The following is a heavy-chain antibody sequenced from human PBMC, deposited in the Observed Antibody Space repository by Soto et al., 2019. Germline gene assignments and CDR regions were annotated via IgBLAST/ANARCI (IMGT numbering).Heavy chain of an antibody. Sequence: QVQLQESGPGLVKPSETLSLTCSVSGRSINNYYWSWIRQPPGQGLEWIGYIYSNGNTNYNPSLESRVNISVDTSKNQFSLALSSITAADTAVYYCAAYGSGNLIDPWGQGTLVTVSS. CDR2: IYSNGNT. CDR3: AAYGSGNLIDP. V-gene: IGHV4-59*08. D-gene: IGHD3-10*01. CDR1: GRSINNYY. J-gene: IGHJ5*02.